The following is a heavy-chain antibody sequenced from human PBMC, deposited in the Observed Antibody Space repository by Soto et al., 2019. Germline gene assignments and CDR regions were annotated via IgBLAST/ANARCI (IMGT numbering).Heavy chain of an antibody. CDR2: IIPIFGTA. CDR3: ARPGGEYSGYDSHYYYYGMDV. D-gene: IGHD5-12*01. CDR1: GGTFSSYA. Sequence: QVQLVQSGAEVKKPGSSVKVSCKASGGTFSSYAISWVRQAPGQGLEWMGGIIPIFGTANYAQKFQGRVTITADESTSTAYMELSSLRSEDTAVYYCARPGGEYSGYDSHYYYYGMDVWGQGTTVTVSS. V-gene: IGHV1-69*01. J-gene: IGHJ6*02.